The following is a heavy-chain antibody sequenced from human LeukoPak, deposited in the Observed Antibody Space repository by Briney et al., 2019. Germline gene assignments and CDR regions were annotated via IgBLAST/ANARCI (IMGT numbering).Heavy chain of an antibody. CDR3: ARDQGAPGDY. V-gene: IGHV3-7*01. CDR1: GFTFNNYW. J-gene: IGHJ4*02. Sequence: GGSLRLSCAASGFTFNNYWMTWVRQVPGKGLEWVANINQNGSERFYVDSVKGRFTISRDNAKNSLYLQMNSLTAEDTALDYCARDQGAPGDYWGQGTLVTVSS. CDR2: INQNGSER. D-gene: IGHD4/OR15-4a*01.